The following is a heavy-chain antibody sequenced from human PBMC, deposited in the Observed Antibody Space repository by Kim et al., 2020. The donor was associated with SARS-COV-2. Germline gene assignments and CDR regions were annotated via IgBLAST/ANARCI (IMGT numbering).Heavy chain of an antibody. V-gene: IGHV4-59*13. CDR3: ARGSRGGSYFRHFDF. CDR1: GGSTSVYY. J-gene: IGHJ4*02. D-gene: IGHD1-1*01. Sequence: SETLSLTCTVSGGSTSVYYWSWIRQSPGKGLEWIGYMHSDGNTNYNPSLKSRVTLSIDTSKNQFSLKMTSVNAADTALYYCARGSRGGSYFRHFDFWGQG. CDR2: MHSDGNT.